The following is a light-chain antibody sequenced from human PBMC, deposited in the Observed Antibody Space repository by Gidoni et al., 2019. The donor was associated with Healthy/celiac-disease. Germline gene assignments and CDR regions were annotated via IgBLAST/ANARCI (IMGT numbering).Light chain of an antibody. CDR2: QES. Sequence: SYELTQPPSVSVSPGQTASITCSGDKLGDKYACWYQQKPGQSPVLVIYQESKRPSGIPERFSGSNSGNTATLTIIGTQAMDEADYYCQAWDSSTAVFGGGTKLTVL. CDR3: QAWDSSTAV. CDR1: KLGDKY. V-gene: IGLV3-1*01. J-gene: IGLJ2*01.